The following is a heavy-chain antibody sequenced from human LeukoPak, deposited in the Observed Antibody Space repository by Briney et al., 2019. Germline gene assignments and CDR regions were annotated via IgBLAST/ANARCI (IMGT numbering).Heavy chain of an antibody. J-gene: IGHJ4*02. V-gene: IGHV3-53*01. CDR2: IYSGGST. D-gene: IGHD1-26*01. Sequence: GGSLRLSCAASGFTVSSNYMSWVRQAPGKGLEWVSVIYSGGSTYYADSVKGRFTISRDNSKNTLYLQMNSLRAEDTAVYYCAGDVTYSGSYGGYFDYWGQGTLVTVSS. CDR1: GFTVSSNY. CDR3: AGDVTYSGSYGGYFDY.